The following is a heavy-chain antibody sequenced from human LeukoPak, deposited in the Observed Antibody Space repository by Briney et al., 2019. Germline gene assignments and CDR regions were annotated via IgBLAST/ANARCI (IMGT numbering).Heavy chain of an antibody. J-gene: IGHJ4*02. CDR2: ISYDGSNK. CDR3: ARDYSSSFFDY. V-gene: IGHV3-30*04. D-gene: IGHD6-13*01. Sequence: GRSLRLSCAASGFTFSSYAMHWVRQAPGKGLEWVAVISYDGSNKYYADSVKGRFTISRDNSKNTLHLQMNSLRAEDTAVYYCARDYSSSFFDYWGQGTLVTVSS. CDR1: GFTFSSYA.